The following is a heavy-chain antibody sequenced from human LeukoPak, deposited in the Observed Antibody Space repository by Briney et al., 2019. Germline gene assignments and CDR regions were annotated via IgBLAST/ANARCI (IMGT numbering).Heavy chain of an antibody. J-gene: IGHJ6*02. CDR2: IIPILGIA. Sequence: SVKVSCKASGGTFSSYAISWVRQAPGQGLEWMGRIIPILGIANYAQKFQGRVTTTADKSTSTAYMELSSLRSEDTAVYYCARAGAYQLLHYYYYYGMDVWGQGTTVTVSS. CDR1: GGTFSSYA. D-gene: IGHD2-2*01. CDR3: ARAGAYQLLHYYYYYGMDV. V-gene: IGHV1-69*04.